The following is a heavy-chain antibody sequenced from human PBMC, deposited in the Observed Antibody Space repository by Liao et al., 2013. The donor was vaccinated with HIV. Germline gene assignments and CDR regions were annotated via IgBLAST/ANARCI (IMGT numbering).Heavy chain of an antibody. CDR1: GGSFSGNY. CDR3: ARALGGGEAFHI. V-gene: IGHV4-34*02. J-gene: IGHJ3*02. D-gene: IGHD3-16*01. Sequence: QVQLLQWGAGLLKPSETLFLTCAVYGGSFSGNYWSWIRQPPREGGVEWIGEINQSGRINYNPSLKRRVTISGDTSKNQFSLNLSSVTAADTAVYYCARALGGGEAFHIWGQGTMVTVSS. CDR2: INQSGRI.